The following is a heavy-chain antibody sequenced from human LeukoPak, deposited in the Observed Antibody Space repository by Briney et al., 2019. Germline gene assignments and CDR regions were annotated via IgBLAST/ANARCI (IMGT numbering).Heavy chain of an antibody. J-gene: IGHJ5*02. V-gene: IGHV1-2*02. D-gene: IGHD3-10*01. Sequence: VASVKVSCKASGYTFTGHYMYWVRQAPGQGLEWMGWINPNSGGTKCAQKFQGRVTMTRDTSISTAYMELSRLKSDDTAVYYCARGAKTHYYGSGSYRTGNWFDPWGQGTLVTVSS. CDR1: GYTFTGHY. CDR2: INPNSGGT. CDR3: ARGAKTHYYGSGSYRTGNWFDP.